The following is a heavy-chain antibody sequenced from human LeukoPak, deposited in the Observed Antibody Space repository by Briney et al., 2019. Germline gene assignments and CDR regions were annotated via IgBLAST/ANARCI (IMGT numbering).Heavy chain of an antibody. Sequence: PSQTLSLTCTVSGGSISSGGYYWSWIRQHPGKGLEWIGYIYYSGSTYYNPSLKSRVTISVDTSKKQFSLKLSSVTAADTAVYYCARGDSSGYDSEYYFDYWGQGTLVTVSS. J-gene: IGHJ4*02. CDR3: ARGDSSGYDSEYYFDY. CDR2: IYYSGST. D-gene: IGHD3-22*01. CDR1: GGSISSGGYY. V-gene: IGHV4-31*03.